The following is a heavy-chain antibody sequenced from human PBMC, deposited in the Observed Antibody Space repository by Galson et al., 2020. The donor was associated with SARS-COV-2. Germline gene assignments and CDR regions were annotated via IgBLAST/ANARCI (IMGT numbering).Heavy chain of an antibody. V-gene: IGHV3-21*01. D-gene: IGHD3-10*01. CDR2: LDTSSTYI. Sequence: GESLKLSCAASGFAFSSYTMNWVRQAPGKGLEWVASLDTSSTYIYHADSLKGRFTISRDNAENSLYLQMNSLRAEDTAVYYCARSPPASTSGTSISFDYWGQGTQVTVPS. CDR3: ARSPPASTSGTSISFDY. J-gene: IGHJ4*02. CDR1: GFAFSSYT.